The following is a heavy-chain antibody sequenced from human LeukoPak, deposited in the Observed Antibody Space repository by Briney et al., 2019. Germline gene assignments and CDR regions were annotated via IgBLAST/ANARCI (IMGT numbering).Heavy chain of an antibody. Sequence: GGSLRLSCAASGFTFDDYAMHWVRQAPGKGLEWVSGISWHSGSIGYADSVKGRFTISRDNAKNSLYLQMNSLRAEDTALYYCAGALAARLGIGYWGQGTLVTVSS. CDR2: ISWHSGSI. V-gene: IGHV3-9*01. CDR1: GFTFDDYA. J-gene: IGHJ4*02. CDR3: AGALAARLGIGY. D-gene: IGHD6-6*01.